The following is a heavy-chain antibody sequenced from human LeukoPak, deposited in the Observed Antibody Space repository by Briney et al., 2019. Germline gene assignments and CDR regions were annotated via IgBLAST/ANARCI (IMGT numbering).Heavy chain of an antibody. J-gene: IGHJ6*03. CDR3: ARDGTIGYYMDV. CDR1: GYTFTGYY. Sequence: ASVKGSCKASGYTFTGYYMHWVRQAPGQGLEWMGWINPNSGGTNYAQKFQGWVTMTRDTSISTAYMELSRLRSDDTAVYYCARDGTIGYYMDVWGKGTTVTVSS. V-gene: IGHV1-2*04. CDR2: INPNSGGT. D-gene: IGHD4/OR15-4a*01.